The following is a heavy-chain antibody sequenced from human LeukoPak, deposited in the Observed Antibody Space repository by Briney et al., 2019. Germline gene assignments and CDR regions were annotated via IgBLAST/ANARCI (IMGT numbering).Heavy chain of an antibody. D-gene: IGHD2-2*01. J-gene: IGHJ6*02. CDR3: ARLTRLAPVGTTYYHSLDV. CDR1: GGSISGHY. V-gene: IGHV4-59*08. Sequence: HSETLSLTCTVSGGSISGHYWSWIRQPPGKGLEWIGHIYYTGVINYDPSLKSRVTMLVDTSKNQFSLKVTSVTAADTAMYYCARLTRLAPVGTTYYHSLDVWGQGSTVTVSS. CDR2: IYYTGVI.